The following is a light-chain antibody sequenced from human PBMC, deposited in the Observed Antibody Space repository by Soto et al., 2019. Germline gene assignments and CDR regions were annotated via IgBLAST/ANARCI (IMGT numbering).Light chain of an antibody. CDR3: SSYTSSSSVV. V-gene: IGLV2-14*03. J-gene: IGLJ2*01. Sequence: QSALTQPASVSGSPGQSITISCTGTSSDVGGYNYVSWYQLHPGKPPKLMIYDVSIRPSGVSNRFSGSKSGNTASLTISGLQAEDETDYYWSSYTSSSSVVFGGGTKVTVL. CDR1: SSDVGGYNY. CDR2: DVS.